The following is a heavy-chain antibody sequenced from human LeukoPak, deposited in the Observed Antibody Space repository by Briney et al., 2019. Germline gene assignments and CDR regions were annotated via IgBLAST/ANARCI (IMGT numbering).Heavy chain of an antibody. CDR2: ITGSGGNT. CDR1: GFIFSSYS. V-gene: IGHV3-23*01. D-gene: IGHD6-13*01. J-gene: IGHJ6*02. CDR3: AKAASSSWPSYYYGMDV. Sequence: GGSLRLSCAASGFIFSSYSMSWVRQAPGMGLEWGSVITGSGGNTYYADSVKGRFTISKDNSKNTVYLQMSGLRGDDTAVYYCAKAASSSWPSYYYGMDVWGQGTTVTVSS.